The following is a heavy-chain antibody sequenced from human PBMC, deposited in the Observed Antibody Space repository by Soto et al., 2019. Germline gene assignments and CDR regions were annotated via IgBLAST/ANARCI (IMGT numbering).Heavy chain of an antibody. CDR2: IIPMFGTA. V-gene: IGHV1-69*01. J-gene: IGHJ4*02. D-gene: IGHD3-22*01. Sequence: QVQLVQSGAEVKKPGSSVKVSCKASGGTFSRYAISWVRQAPGQGLEWMGGIIPMFGTANYAQKFQGRVTITAVESTSTAYMELSRLRSEDTAVYYCARQFDYESIGYYYPYLGQGTLVTVSS. CDR1: GGTFSRYA. CDR3: ARQFDYESIGYYYPY.